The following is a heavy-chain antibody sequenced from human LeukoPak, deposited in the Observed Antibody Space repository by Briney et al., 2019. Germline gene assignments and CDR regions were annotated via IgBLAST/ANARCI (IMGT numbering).Heavy chain of an antibody. CDR3: AKDRFPYRDASPGTSFDY. CDR2: IRYDGSNK. V-gene: IGHV3-30*02. Sequence: PGGSLRLSCAASGFTFSSYGMHWVRQAPGKGLEWVAFIRYDGSNKYYADSVKGRFTISRDNSKNTLYLQMNSLRAEDTAVYYCAKDRFPYRDASPGTSFDYWGQGTVVTVS. CDR1: GFTFSSYG. J-gene: IGHJ4*02. D-gene: IGHD1-26*01.